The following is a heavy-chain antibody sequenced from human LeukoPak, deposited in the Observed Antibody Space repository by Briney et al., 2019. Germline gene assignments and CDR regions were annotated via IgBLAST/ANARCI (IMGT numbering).Heavy chain of an antibody. J-gene: IGHJ4*02. V-gene: IGHV1-2*02. D-gene: IGHD6-19*01. CDR3: AQTPIAVAGTFDY. CDR2: INPNSGGT. Sequence: GASVKVSCKASGYTFTGYYMHWVRQAPGQGLEWMGWINPNSGGTNYAQKFQGRVTMTRDTSISTAYMELSRLRSDDTAVYYCAQTPIAVAGTFDYWGQGALVTVSS. CDR1: GYTFTGYY.